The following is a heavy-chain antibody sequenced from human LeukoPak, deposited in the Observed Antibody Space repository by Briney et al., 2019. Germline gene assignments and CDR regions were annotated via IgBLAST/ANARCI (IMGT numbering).Heavy chain of an antibody. CDR2: ISSSSSYI. Sequence: PSETLSLTCAVSGGSISSGAYSWSWIRQPPGKGLEWISSISSSSSYIYYADSVKGRFTISRDNAKNSLYLQMNSLRAEDTAVYYCARDSWRAVADDGSHYYYYYYMDVWGKGTTVTVSS. V-gene: IGHV3-21*01. CDR1: GGSISSGAYS. CDR3: ARDSWRAVADDGSHYYYYYYMDV. D-gene: IGHD6-19*01. J-gene: IGHJ6*03.